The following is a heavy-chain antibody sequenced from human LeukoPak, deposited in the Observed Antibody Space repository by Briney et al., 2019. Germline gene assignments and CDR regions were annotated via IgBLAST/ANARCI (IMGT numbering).Heavy chain of an antibody. CDR3: ARLLGGGYGYP. D-gene: IGHD5-18*01. J-gene: IGHJ4*02. CDR2: IYSSGST. CDR1: GGSISSYY. Sequence: PSETLSLTCTVSGGSISSYYWSWIRQPPGKGLEWIGYIYSSGSTNYNPSLKSRVTISVDTSKNQFSLKLTSVTAADTAVYYCARLLGGGYGYPWGQGTLVTVSS. V-gene: IGHV4-59*01.